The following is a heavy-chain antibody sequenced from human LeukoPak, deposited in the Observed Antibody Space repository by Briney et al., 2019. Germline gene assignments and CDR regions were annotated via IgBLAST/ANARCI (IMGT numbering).Heavy chain of an antibody. CDR1: GYTFTSYD. Sequence: GASVKVSCKASGYTFTSYDINWVRQATGQGLEWMGWISAYNGNTNYAQKLQGRVTMTTDTSTSTAYMELRSLRSDDTAVYYCARRGSAYSVVGATDFDYWGQGTLVTVSS. D-gene: IGHD1-26*01. CDR2: ISAYNGNT. V-gene: IGHV1-18*01. J-gene: IGHJ4*02. CDR3: ARRGSAYSVVGATDFDY.